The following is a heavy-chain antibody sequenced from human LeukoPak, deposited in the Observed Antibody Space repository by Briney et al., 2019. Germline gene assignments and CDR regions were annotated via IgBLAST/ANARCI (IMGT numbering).Heavy chain of an antibody. J-gene: IGHJ4*02. CDR2: IKTDGSEK. CDR3: ARGTSAGDY. Sequence: GGSLRLSCAGSGFTFSNYWMGWVRQAPGKGLQWVANIKTDGSEKYYVDSVKGRFTISRDNAKNSLYLQMNSVRAEDTAVYYCARGTSAGDYWGQGTLVTVS. V-gene: IGHV3-7*01. CDR1: GFTFSNYW.